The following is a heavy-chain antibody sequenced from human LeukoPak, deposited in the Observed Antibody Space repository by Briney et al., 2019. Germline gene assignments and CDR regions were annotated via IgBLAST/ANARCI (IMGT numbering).Heavy chain of an antibody. D-gene: IGHD4-11*01. CDR3: ARGGLGGITAYSNYLFDY. CDR1: GGSTSNYY. CDR2: IYYSGST. J-gene: IGHJ4*02. V-gene: IGHV4-59*08. Sequence: SETLSLTCTVSGGSTSNYYWSWIRQPPGEGLEWIGYIYYSGSTNYNPSLKSRVTISIDTSKNQFSLNLTSVTAADTAVYYCARGGLGGITAYSNYLFDYWGQGTLVTVSS.